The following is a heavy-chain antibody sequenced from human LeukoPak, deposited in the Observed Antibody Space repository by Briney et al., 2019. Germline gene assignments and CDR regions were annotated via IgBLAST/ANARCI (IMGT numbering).Heavy chain of an antibody. CDR2: INPNSGGT. CDR1: GYTFTGYY. D-gene: IGHD3-22*01. V-gene: IGHV1-2*06. J-gene: IGHJ4*02. CDR3: ARGSPYYYDSSGYYFPPYYFDY. Sequence: ASVKVSCKASGYTFTGYYMHWVRQAPGQGLEWMGRINPNSGGTNYAQKFQGRVTMTRDTSISTAYMELSSLRSEDTAVYYCARGSPYYYDSSGYYFPPYYFDYWGQGTLVTVSS.